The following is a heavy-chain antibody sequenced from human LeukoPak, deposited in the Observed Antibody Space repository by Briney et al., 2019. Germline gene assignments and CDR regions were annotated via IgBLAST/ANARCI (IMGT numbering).Heavy chain of an antibody. CDR1: GFTINTNY. D-gene: IGHD2-2*01. CDR2: LYSGAGST. J-gene: IGHJ4*02. Sequence: GGSLRLSCAASGFTINTNYMNWVRQAPGKGLEWVSILYSGAGSTYYADSVKGRFTISRDNSKNTMYLQMKSLRAEDTAVYYCARGSVVDPPVYWGQGTLVTVSS. CDR3: ARGSVVDPPVY. V-gene: IGHV3-53*01.